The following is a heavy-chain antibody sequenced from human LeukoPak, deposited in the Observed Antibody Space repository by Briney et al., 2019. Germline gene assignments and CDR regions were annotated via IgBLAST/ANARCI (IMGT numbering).Heavy chain of an antibody. CDR2: IYPSDSDT. CDR1: GYSFTNYW. Sequence: GESLKISCKGSGYSFTNYWIGWVRQMPGKGLEWMGSIYPSDSDTRYSPSSQGQVTISVDKSISTAYLQWSSLKASDTAMFYCARRYCSGGSCNFDYWGQGTLVTVSS. J-gene: IGHJ4*02. V-gene: IGHV5-51*01. D-gene: IGHD2-15*01. CDR3: ARRYCSGGSCNFDY.